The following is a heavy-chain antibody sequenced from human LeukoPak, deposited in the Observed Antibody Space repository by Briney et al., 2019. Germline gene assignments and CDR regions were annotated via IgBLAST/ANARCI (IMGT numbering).Heavy chain of an antibody. Sequence: GGSLRLSCAASGFTFSSYAMNWVSQAQGKGLEWVSGISGHGGNTYYADSVRGRFTISRDNSKNTLYLQMNSLRAEDTAVYYCANQPSLSSITDYWGQGTLVTVSS. D-gene: IGHD1-14*01. CDR2: ISGHGGNT. CDR3: ANQPSLSSITDY. V-gene: IGHV3-23*01. CDR1: GFTFSSYA. J-gene: IGHJ4*02.